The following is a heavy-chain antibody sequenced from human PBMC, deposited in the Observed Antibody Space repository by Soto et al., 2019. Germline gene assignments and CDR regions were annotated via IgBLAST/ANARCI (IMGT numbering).Heavy chain of an antibody. D-gene: IGHD2-15*01. CDR3: ARDRTDCSGGSCYSSYADY. V-gene: IGHV1-69*13. Sequence: SVKVSCKASGGTFSSYAISWVRQAPGQGLEWMGGIIPIFGTANYAQKFQGRVTITADESTSTAYMELSSLRSEDTAVYYCARDRTDCSGGSCYSSYADYWGQGTLVTVSS. CDR2: IIPIFGTA. CDR1: GGTFSSYA. J-gene: IGHJ4*02.